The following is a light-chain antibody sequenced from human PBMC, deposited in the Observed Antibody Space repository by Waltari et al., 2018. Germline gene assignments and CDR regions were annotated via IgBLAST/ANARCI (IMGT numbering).Light chain of an antibody. J-gene: IGKJ1*01. Sequence: EIVLTQSPATLSLSPGERATLSCRASQSVGSYLAWYQQKLGQAPVLLIYGASNRATGIPARFSGSGSGTDFTLTISSLQSEDLGIYYCQQCNDWPRGTFGQGTKVEIK. CDR3: QQCNDWPRGT. CDR1: QSVGSY. V-gene: IGKV3-11*01. CDR2: GAS.